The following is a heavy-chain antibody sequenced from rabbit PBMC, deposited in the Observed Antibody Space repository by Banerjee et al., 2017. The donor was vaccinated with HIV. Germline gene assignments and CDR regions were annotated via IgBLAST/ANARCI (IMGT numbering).Heavy chain of an antibody. D-gene: IGHD4-1*01. CDR3: ARYHYTAGWDFNL. CDR2: IYAGEGGT. CDR1: GFDFINYY. J-gene: IGHJ4*01. Sequence: QEQLKETGGGLVQPGGSLTLSCKASGFDFINYYMTWVRQAPGKGLEWIGIIYAGEGGTHYASWVNGRFTISKTSSTTATLQMTSLTAADTATYFCARYHYTAGWDFNLWGPGTLVT. V-gene: IGHV1S45*01.